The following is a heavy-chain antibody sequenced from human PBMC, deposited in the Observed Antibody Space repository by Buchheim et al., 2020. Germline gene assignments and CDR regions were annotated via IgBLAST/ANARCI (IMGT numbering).Heavy chain of an antibody. CDR2: ISGSGDTT. J-gene: IGHJ4*02. D-gene: IGHD1-1*01. Sequence: EVQLLESGGDLVQPGGSLRLSCAASRFTFSSYAMIWVRQAPGKGLEWVSAISGSGDTTYYADSVKGRFTISRDNSKKTLYLQMNSLRAEDTAVYYCAKGVSTATALDYWGQGTL. V-gene: IGHV3-23*01. CDR1: RFTFSSYA. CDR3: AKGVSTATALDY.